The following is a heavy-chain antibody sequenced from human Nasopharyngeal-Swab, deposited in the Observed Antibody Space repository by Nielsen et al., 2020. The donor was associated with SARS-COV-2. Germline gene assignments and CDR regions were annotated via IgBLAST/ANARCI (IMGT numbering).Heavy chain of an antibody. V-gene: IGHV1-3*01. Sequence: ASVKVSCKASGYTFTSYAMNWVRQAPGQRLEWMGWINAGNGNTKYSQKFQDRVTITRDTSASTAYMELSSLRSEDTAVYYCARAWQWLQEGFDYWGQGTLVTVSS. CDR1: GYTFTSYA. CDR3: ARAWQWLQEGFDY. CDR2: INAGNGNT. J-gene: IGHJ4*02. D-gene: IGHD6-19*01.